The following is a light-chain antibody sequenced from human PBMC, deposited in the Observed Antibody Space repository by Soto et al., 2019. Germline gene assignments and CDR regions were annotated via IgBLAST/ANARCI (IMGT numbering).Light chain of an antibody. CDR3: QQYNSWPLT. CDR1: QSLNSD. CDR2: GAS. J-gene: IGKJ4*01. V-gene: IGKV3-15*01. Sequence: ETVMTQSPATLSMSPGERATLSCRASQSLNSDLAWYQQKPGQAPRLLIYGASTRATGIPDRFSGSGSGTEFTLTISSLQSEDFAVYYCQQYNSWPLTFGGGTKVDIK.